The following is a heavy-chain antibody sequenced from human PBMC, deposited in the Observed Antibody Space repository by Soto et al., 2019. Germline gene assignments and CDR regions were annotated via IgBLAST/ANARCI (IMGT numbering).Heavy chain of an antibody. J-gene: IGHJ6*02. D-gene: IGHD6-13*01. Sequence: SETLSLTCTVSGGSVSSGSYYWSWIRQPPGKGLEWIGYIYYSGSTNYNPSLKSRVTISVDTSKNQFSLKLRSVTAADTAVYYCARDLAAAGTWGMDVWRQGTTVTVSS. CDR1: GGSVSSGSYY. CDR3: ARDLAAAGTWGMDV. V-gene: IGHV4-61*01. CDR2: IYYSGST.